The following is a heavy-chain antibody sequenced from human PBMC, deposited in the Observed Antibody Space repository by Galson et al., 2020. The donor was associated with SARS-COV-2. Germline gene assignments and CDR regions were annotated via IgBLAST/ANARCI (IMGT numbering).Heavy chain of an antibody. V-gene: IGHV4-38-2*02. Sequence: SETLSLTCTVSGYSISSGYYWGWIRQPPGKGLEWIGSIYHSGSTYYNPSLKSRVTISVDTSKNQFSLKLSSVTAADTAVYYCARVWEIVGVITSPAFDYWGQGTLVTVSS. D-gene: IGHD3-22*01. CDR3: ARVWEIVGVITSPAFDY. CDR2: IYHSGST. CDR1: GYSISSGYY. J-gene: IGHJ4*02.